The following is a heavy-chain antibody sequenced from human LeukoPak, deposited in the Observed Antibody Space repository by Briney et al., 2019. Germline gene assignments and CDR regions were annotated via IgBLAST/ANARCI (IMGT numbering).Heavy chain of an antibody. CDR3: ARGWGSFEN. Sequence: GGSLRLSCAASGFSVSTDCMTWVRQAPGKGLEWVSTLYSGGNTYYADSVKGRFTISRDNSKNTLYLEMSSLRAEDTAVYSCARGWGSFENWGQGTLAAVSS. CDR2: LYSGGNT. V-gene: IGHV3-53*01. CDR1: GFSVSTDC. J-gene: IGHJ4*02. D-gene: IGHD7-27*01.